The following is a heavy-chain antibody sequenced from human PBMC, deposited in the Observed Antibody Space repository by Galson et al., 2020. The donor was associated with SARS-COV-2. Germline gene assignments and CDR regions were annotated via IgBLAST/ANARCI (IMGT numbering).Heavy chain of an antibody. Sequence: GESLKISCSASGFIFSYYAMHWVRQAPGKGLEYVSAISSNGGTSFYADSVNGRFTMSRDNSKNMFYLQMTALRLEDTAFYYCLSYSSTRQNHWGQGTLVTVSS. CDR3: LSYSSTRQNH. CDR2: ISSNGGTS. CDR1: GFIFSYYA. D-gene: IGHD2-2*01. J-gene: IGHJ5*02. V-gene: IGHV3-64D*06.